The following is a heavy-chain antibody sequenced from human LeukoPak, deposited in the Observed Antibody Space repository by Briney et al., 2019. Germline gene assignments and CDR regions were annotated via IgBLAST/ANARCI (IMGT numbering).Heavy chain of an antibody. CDR1: GGSISSYY. D-gene: IGHD3-22*01. CDR2: IYYSGST. CDR3: ARSDAPNYDSSGYYSLAFDY. Sequence: SETLSLTCTVSGGSISSYYWSWIRQPPGKGLEWIGYIYYSGSTSYNPSLKSRVTISVDTSKNQFSLKLSSVTAADTAVYYCARSDAPNYDSSGYYSLAFDYWGQGTLVTVSS. J-gene: IGHJ4*02. V-gene: IGHV4-59*08.